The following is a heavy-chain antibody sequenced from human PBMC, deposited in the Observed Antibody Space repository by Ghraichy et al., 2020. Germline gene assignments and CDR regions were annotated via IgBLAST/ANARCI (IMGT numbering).Heavy chain of an antibody. D-gene: IGHD3-22*01. CDR1: GFTFSSYA. Sequence: GGSLRLSCAASGFTFSSYAMSWVRQAPGKGLEWVSAISGSGGSTYYADSVKGRFTISRDNSKNTLYLQMNSLRAEDTAVYYCAKVLWPGYYDSSGYTPPRAFDIWGQGTMVTVSS. J-gene: IGHJ3*02. CDR2: ISGSGGST. CDR3: AKVLWPGYYDSSGYTPPRAFDI. V-gene: IGHV3-23*01.